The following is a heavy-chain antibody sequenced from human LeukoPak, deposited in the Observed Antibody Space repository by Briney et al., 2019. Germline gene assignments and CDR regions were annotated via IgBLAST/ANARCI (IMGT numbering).Heavy chain of an antibody. J-gene: IGHJ3*02. D-gene: IGHD3-22*01. Sequence: GGSLRLSCAASGFTFSSYAMTWVRQAPGKGLEWVSDISGSGDITYYADSVKGRFTISRDNSKNTLYLQMNSLRAEDTAVYYCARAPRPPLRITMIVDDAFDIWGQGTMVTVSS. CDR1: GFTFSSYA. CDR2: ISGSGDIT. V-gene: IGHV3-23*01. CDR3: ARAPRPPLRITMIVDDAFDI.